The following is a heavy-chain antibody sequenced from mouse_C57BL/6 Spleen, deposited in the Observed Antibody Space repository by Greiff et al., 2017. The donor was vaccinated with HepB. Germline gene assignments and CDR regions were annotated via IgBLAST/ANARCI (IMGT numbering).Heavy chain of an antibody. D-gene: IGHD2-5*01. J-gene: IGHJ4*01. CDR3: APAYYSNYYAMDY. CDR1: GFSLTSYG. CDR2: IWRGGST. Sequence: QVQLQQSGPGLVQPSQSLSITCTVSGFSLTSYGVHWVRQSPGKGLEWLGVIWRGGSTDYNAAFMSRLSITKDNSKSQVFFKMNSLQAYDTAIYYCAPAYYSNYYAMDYWGQGTSVTVSS. V-gene: IGHV2-5*01.